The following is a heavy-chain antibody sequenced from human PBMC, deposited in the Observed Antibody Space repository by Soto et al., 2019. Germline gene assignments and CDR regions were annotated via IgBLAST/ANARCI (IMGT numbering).Heavy chain of an antibody. J-gene: IGHJ4*01. CDR2: ISSDSRTI. CDR1: GFSLSDYA. V-gene: IGHV3-48*02. D-gene: IGHD3-10*01. Sequence: PGGCLRLSCVASGFSLSDYAVNWVRQAPGKGLEWVSFISSDSRTIYYADSVEGRFTVTRDNARNSLYLQMDSLRDEDTAVYYCATHYVGPYPKGYYGSGSPPMDYFDYWGQGTLVTDSS. CDR3: ATHYVGPYPKGYYGSGSPPMDYFDY.